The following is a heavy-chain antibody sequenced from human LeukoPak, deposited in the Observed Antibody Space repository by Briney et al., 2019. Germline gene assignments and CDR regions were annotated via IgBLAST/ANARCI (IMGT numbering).Heavy chain of an antibody. Sequence: PGGSLRLSCAASGFTVSSNYMSWVRQAPGKGLEWVSVIYSGGSTYYADSVKGRFTISRDNSKNTLYLQMNSLRAEDTAAYYCARAAITMVRGVLRTYYFDYWGQGTLVTVSS. V-gene: IGHV3-66*01. CDR3: ARAAITMVRGVLRTYYFDY. CDR2: IYSGGST. D-gene: IGHD3-10*01. J-gene: IGHJ4*02. CDR1: GFTVSSNY.